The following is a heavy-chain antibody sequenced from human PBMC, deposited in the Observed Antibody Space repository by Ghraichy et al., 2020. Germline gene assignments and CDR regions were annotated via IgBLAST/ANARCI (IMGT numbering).Heavy chain of an antibody. J-gene: IGHJ5*02. CDR1: GYSFNGYF. V-gene: IGHV1-2*02. CDR2: ISPHGGDA. CDR3: ARPPRVDYGDDYIP. D-gene: IGHD2-21*01. Sequence: ASVQVSCKASGYSFNGYFLHWVRQAPGQGLEWMGRISPHGGDATFAQKFQGRITMTTDTSINTAYMELSRLTSADTAIYFCARPPRVDYGDDYIPWGQGTLVTVAS.